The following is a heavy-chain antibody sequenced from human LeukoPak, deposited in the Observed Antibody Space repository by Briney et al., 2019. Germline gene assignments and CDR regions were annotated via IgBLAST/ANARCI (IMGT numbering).Heavy chain of an antibody. CDR2: IIPILGIA. V-gene: IGHV1-69*04. Sequence: ASVKVSCKASGYTFTSYGISWVRQAPGQGLEWMGRIIPILGIANYAQKFQGGVTITADKSTSTAYMELSSLRSEDTAVYYCARGLGDYNTDWFPVSGYWGQGTPVTVSS. D-gene: IGHD3-9*01. CDR3: ARGLGDYNTDWFPVSGY. CDR1: GYTFTSYG. J-gene: IGHJ4*02.